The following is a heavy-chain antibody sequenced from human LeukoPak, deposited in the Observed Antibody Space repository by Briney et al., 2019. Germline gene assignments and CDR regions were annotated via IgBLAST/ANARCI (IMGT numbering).Heavy chain of an antibody. CDR2: IYPGDSDT. CDR1: GYSFTSCW. D-gene: IGHD6-13*01. V-gene: IGHV5-51*01. J-gene: IGHJ6*02. CDR3: ARTRRIAAAGSTEPDYYGMDV. Sequence: GESLKISCKGSGYSFTSCWIGWVRQMPGKGLEWTGIIYPGDSDTRYSPSFQGQVTISADKSISTAYLQWSSLKASDTAMYYCARTRRIAAAGSTEPDYYGMDVWGQGTTVTVSS.